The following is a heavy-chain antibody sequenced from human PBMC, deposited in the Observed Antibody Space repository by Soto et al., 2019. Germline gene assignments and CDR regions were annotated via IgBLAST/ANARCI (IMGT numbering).Heavy chain of an antibody. CDR1: GFTFSSFG. CDR3: AKDPVWSSADLDY. V-gene: IGHV3-30*18. J-gene: IGHJ4*02. D-gene: IGHD6-19*01. Sequence: QVQLVESGGGVVQPGRSLRLSCAASGFTFSSFGMHWVRQVPGKGLEWVALISYDGSKKYYADSVKGRFTISRDKSKNTLYLQMNSLRVEDTAVYYCAKDPVWSSADLDYWGQGTLVTVSS. CDR2: ISYDGSKK.